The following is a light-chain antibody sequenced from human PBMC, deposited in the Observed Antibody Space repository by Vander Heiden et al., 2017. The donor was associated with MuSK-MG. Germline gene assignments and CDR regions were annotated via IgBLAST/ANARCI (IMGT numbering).Light chain of an antibody. CDR1: NSIINY. J-gene: IGKJ1*01. Sequence: DIQMTQSPSSLSASVGDSVTITCRASNSIINYLNWYQKKPGKAPRLLMYSASTLQGGVPSRFSGSGSGTDFTLTISSLQPEDVATYYCQQSDRSPWTFGQGTKVEIK. V-gene: IGKV1-39*01. CDR3: QQSDRSPWT. CDR2: SAS.